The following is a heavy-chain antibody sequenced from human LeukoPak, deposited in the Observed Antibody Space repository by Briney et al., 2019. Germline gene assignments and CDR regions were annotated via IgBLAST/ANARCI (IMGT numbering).Heavy chain of an antibody. Sequence: ASVKVSCKASGGTFSSYAISWVRQAPGQGLEWMGRIIPILGIANYAQKFQGRVTITADKSTSTAYMELSSLRSEDTAVYYCARYNCSSTSCYLLDYYYGMDVWGQGTTVTVSS. CDR1: GGTFSSYA. CDR3: ARYNCSSTSCYLLDYYYGMDV. CDR2: IIPILGIA. J-gene: IGHJ6*02. D-gene: IGHD2-2*01. V-gene: IGHV1-69*04.